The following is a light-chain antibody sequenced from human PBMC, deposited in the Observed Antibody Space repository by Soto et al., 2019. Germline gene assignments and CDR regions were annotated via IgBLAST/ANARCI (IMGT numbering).Light chain of an antibody. J-gene: IGKJ4*01. Sequence: IRMTQSPSSVSASIEDRVTITCRASQNIGTWLAWYQQKPGKAPKYLIYGASNLLSGVPSRFSGSGSGTDFTLTISSLQPEDFASYYCQQANHFPLTFGGGTRVDIK. V-gene: IGKV1-12*01. CDR3: QQANHFPLT. CDR2: GAS. CDR1: QNIGTW.